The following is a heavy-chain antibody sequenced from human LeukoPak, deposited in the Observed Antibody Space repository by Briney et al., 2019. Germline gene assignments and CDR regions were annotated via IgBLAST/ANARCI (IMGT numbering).Heavy chain of an antibody. J-gene: IGHJ4*02. Sequence: SETLSLTCTVSGASITTDYWNWIRQPAGKGLEFIGRIHAIGTTNYNASLWGRVTMSVDRSKNQFSLRLNSVTAADTAVYYCARDLGHERRGGYFESWGQGTLVTVSS. CDR2: IHAIGTT. V-gene: IGHV4-4*07. D-gene: IGHD1-1*01. CDR1: GASITTDY. CDR3: ARDLGHERRGGYFES.